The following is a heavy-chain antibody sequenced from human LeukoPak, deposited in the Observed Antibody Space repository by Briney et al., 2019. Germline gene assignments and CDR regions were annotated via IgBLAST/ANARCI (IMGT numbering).Heavy chain of an antibody. D-gene: IGHD5-12*01. CDR3: ARDSYGGYADY. CDR1: GGTFSSYA. J-gene: IGHJ4*02. CDR2: ISAYNGNT. V-gene: IGHV1-18*01. Sequence: ASVKVSCKASGGTFSSYAISWVRQAPGQGLEWMGWISAYNGNTNYAQKLQGRVTMTTDTSTSTAYMELRSLRSDDTAVYYCARDSYGGYADYWGQGTLVTVSS.